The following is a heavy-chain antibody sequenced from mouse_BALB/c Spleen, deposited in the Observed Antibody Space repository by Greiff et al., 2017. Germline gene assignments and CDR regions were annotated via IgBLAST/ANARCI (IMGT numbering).Heavy chain of an antibody. V-gene: IGHV5-17*02. CDR1: GFTFSSFG. CDR2: ISSGSSTI. J-gene: IGHJ4*01. Sequence: EVMLVESGGGLVQPGGSRKLSCAASGFTFSSFGMHWVRQAPEKGLEWVAYISSGSSTIYYADTVKGRFTISRDNPKNTLFLQMTSLRSEDTAMYYCAREDYGYYGGAMDYWGQGTSVTVSS. CDR3: AREDYGYYGGAMDY. D-gene: IGHD2-3*01.